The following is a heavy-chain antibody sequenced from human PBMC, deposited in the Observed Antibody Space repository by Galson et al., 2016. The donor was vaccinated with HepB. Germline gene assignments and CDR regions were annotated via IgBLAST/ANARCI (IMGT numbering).Heavy chain of an antibody. CDR2: IHRTGST. CDR1: GFTFSIYW. D-gene: IGHD1-26*01. V-gene: IGHV4-4*02. CDR3: SRANVRKNILGANFDL. Sequence: LRLSCAASGFTFSIYWMSWVRQAPGKGLEWIGEIHRTGSTNYNKSLKSRATISEDRSNNQFSLELRSVTAADTAVYYCSRANVRKNILGANFDLWGRGTLVTVSS. J-gene: IGHJ2*01.